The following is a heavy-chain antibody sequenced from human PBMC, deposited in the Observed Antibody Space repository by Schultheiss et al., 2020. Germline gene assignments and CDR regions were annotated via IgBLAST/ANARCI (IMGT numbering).Heavy chain of an antibody. J-gene: IGHJ6*04. Sequence: GGSLRLSCAASGFTFSSYAMSWVRQAPGKGLEWVAVISYDGSNKYYADSVKGRFTISRDNSKNTLYLQMNSLRAEDTAVYYCARHDFWSGYYPYYYYYGMDVWGKGTTVTVSS. CDR2: ISYDGSNK. CDR3: ARHDFWSGYYPYYYYYGMDV. D-gene: IGHD3-3*01. CDR1: GFTFSSYA. V-gene: IGHV3-30*03.